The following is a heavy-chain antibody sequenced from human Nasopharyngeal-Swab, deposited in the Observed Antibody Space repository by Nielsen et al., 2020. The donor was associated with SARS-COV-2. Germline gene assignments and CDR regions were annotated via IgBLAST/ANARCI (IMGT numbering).Heavy chain of an antibody. CDR3: ARGTTVRYFDWLFADYGMDV. J-gene: IGHJ6*02. CDR1: GYTFTRYD. Sequence: ASVKVSCQASGYTFTRYDINWVRQATGHGTEWMRWMNTNNGKTSYAQKFQGRVTMTRNTSISTAYMELSSLRSEDTAVYYCARGTTVRYFDWLFADYGMDVWGQGTTVTVSS. V-gene: IGHV1-8*01. D-gene: IGHD3-9*01. CDR2: MNTNNGKT.